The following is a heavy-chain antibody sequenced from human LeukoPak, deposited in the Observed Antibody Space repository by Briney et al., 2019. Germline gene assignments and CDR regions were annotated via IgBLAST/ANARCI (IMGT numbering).Heavy chain of an antibody. CDR1: GGTFSSCA. Sequence: SVKVSCKASGGTFSSCAISWVRQAPGQGLEWMGRIIPILGIANYAQKFQGRVTITADKSTSTAYMELSSLRSEDTAVYYCARSDYYDSSGYYSHDAFDIWGQGTMVTVSS. CDR2: IIPILGIA. CDR3: ARSDYYDSSGYYSHDAFDI. V-gene: IGHV1-69*04. J-gene: IGHJ3*02. D-gene: IGHD3-22*01.